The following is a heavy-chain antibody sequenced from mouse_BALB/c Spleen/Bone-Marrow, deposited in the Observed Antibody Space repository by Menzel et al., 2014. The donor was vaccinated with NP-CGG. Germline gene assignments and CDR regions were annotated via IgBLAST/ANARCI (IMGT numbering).Heavy chain of an antibody. Sequence: VQLQQSGPELVKPGASVKISCKASGYTFTDYNMHWVKQSHGKSLEWIGYIYPNNGGTGYNQKFKSKATVTADNSSSTAYMELRSLTSEDSAVYYCARRGSPYYFDYRGQGTTLTVSS. J-gene: IGHJ2*01. CDR3: ARRGSPYYFDY. CDR2: IYPNNGGT. V-gene: IGHV1S29*02. D-gene: IGHD1-1*02. CDR1: GYTFTDYN.